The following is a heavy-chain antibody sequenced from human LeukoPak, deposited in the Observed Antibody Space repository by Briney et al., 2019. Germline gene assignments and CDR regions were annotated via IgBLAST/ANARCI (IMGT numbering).Heavy chain of an antibody. V-gene: IGHV3-30-3*01. Sequence: PGRSLRLSCAASGFTFDDYAMHWVCQAPGKGLEWVAAISYDGSKKYYADSVEGRFTISRDNSKNTLFLQMNSLRAEDTAIYYCARDGLRRWGQGTLVTVSS. CDR3: ARDGLRR. J-gene: IGHJ4*02. D-gene: IGHD2-2*03. CDR1: GFTFDDYA. CDR2: ISYDGSKK.